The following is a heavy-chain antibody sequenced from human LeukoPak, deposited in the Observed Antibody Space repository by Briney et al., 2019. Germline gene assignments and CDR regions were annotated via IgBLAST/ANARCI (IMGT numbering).Heavy chain of an antibody. CDR3: ARVTGYRIEDYFDY. D-gene: IGHD6-13*01. CDR1: GGSISVYY. Sequence: SETLSLTCTVSGGSISVYYWSWIRQPAGKGLEWIGRIYTSGTTHYNPSLKSRVTMSVDTSKNQFSLKLRSVTAADTAVYYCARVTGYRIEDYFDYWGQGTLVTVSS. V-gene: IGHV4-4*07. J-gene: IGHJ4*02. CDR2: IYTSGTT.